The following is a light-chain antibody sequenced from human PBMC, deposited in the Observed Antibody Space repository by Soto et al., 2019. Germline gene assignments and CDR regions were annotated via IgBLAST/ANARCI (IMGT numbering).Light chain of an antibody. J-gene: IGLJ1*01. Sequence: QSVLTQTASVSGSPGQSITISGTGTSVFVGGFSLVSWYQQHPGKAPNVMISECHRRPSGVPDRFSGSISVNSASLTISGLQADDEADYYCCLYIGATTYVFGTGTKVTVL. CDR1: SVFVGGFSL. CDR2: ECH. V-gene: IGLV2-23*01. CDR3: CLYIGATTYV.